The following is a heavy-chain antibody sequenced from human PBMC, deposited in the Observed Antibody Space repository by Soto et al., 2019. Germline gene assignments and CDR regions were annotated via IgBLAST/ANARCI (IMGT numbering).Heavy chain of an antibody. J-gene: IGHJ4*02. D-gene: IGHD2-21*02. Sequence: EVQLVESGGGLVQPGGSLRLACAASGFTVSSNYMSWVRQAPGKGLEWVSVIYSGGSTYYADSVKGRFTISRDNPKNSLYIQMNTLRAEDTAVYYCAVLCLVTELFDYWGQGTLVTVSS. CDR2: IYSGGST. V-gene: IGHV3-66*01. CDR3: AVLCLVTELFDY. CDR1: GFTVSSNY.